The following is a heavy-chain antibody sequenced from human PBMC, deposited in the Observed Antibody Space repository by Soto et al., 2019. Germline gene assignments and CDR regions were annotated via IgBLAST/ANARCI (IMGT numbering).Heavy chain of an antibody. Sequence: GASVKVSCKASGGTFSSYTISWVRQAPGQGLEWMGRIIPILGIANYAQKFQGRVTITADKSTSTAYMELSSLRSEDTAVYYCAGTIGIFGVVNHYYYMDVWGKGTTVTVSS. CDR3: AGTIGIFGVVNHYYYMDV. CDR2: IIPILGIA. V-gene: IGHV1-69*02. D-gene: IGHD3-3*01. CDR1: GGTFSSYT. J-gene: IGHJ6*03.